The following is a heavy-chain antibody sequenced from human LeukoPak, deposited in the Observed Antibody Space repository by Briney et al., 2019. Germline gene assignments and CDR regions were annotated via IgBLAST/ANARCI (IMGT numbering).Heavy chain of an antibody. D-gene: IGHD2/OR15-2a*01. CDR2: IWYGGSNK. Sequence: GGSLRLSCAASGFTFSRYGMHWVRQAPGKGLEWVAVIWYGGSNKYYADSVKGRFTISRDNSKNTLYLQMNSLRAEDTAVYYCAKSFEGYWGQGTLVTVSS. V-gene: IGHV3-30*02. CDR3: AKSFEGY. J-gene: IGHJ4*02. CDR1: GFTFSRYG.